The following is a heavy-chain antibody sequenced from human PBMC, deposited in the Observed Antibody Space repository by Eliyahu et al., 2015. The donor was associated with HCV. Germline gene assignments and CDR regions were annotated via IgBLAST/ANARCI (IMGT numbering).Heavy chain of an antibody. D-gene: IGHD2-8*01. CDR2: IWHNGSNK. V-gene: IGHV3-33*01. CDR1: SYT. Sequence: SYTIHWVRQAPGKGLEWVALIWHNGSNKNYRDSVKGRFTISRDNSKNTLYLEMDNLRAEDMAVYYCAREGNGHAYDIWGQGTLVSVSS. CDR3: AREGNGHAYDI. J-gene: IGHJ3*02.